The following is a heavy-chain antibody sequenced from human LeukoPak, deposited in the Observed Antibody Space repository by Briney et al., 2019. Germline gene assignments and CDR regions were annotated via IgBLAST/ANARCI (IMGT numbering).Heavy chain of an antibody. D-gene: IGHD3-22*01. Sequence: ASVKVSCKASGYTFTSYAMHWVRQAPGQRLEWMGWINAGNGNTKYSQKFQGRVTITRDTSASTAYMELSSLRSEDTAVYYCASQRSYYDSSPYGMDVWGQGTTVTVSS. CDR2: INAGNGNT. J-gene: IGHJ6*02. CDR3: ASQRSYYDSSPYGMDV. CDR1: GYTFTSYA. V-gene: IGHV1-3*01.